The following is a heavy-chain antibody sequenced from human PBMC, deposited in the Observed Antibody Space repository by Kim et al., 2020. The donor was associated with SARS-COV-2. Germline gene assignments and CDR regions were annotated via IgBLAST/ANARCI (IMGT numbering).Heavy chain of an antibody. CDR3: TKEEGSGYSSGWTYYYYGMDV. D-gene: IGHD6-19*01. Sequence: GGSLRLSCADSGFTFSSYGMHWVRQAPGKGLEWVAVISYDGSNKYYADSVKGRFTISRDNSKNTLYLQMNSLRAEDTAVYYCTKEEGSGYSSGWTYYYYGMDVWGQGTTGTVSS. V-gene: IGHV3-30*18. J-gene: IGHJ6*02. CDR1: GFTFSSYG. CDR2: ISYDGSNK.